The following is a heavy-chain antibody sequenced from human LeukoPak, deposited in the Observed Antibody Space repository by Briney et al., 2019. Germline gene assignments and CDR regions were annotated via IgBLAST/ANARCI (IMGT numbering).Heavy chain of an antibody. V-gene: IGHV3-73*01. D-gene: IGHD3-22*01. CDR3: TRQDYYDSSGSDAFDI. CDR1: GFAFSDSA. CDR2: IRSKANSYAT. J-gene: IGHJ3*02. Sequence: PGGSLRLSCAASGFAFSDSAMHWVRQASGKWLEWVGRIRSKANSYATAYTASVRGRFTISRDDSKNTAYLQMNSLKTEDTAVYYCTRQDYYDSSGSDAFDIRGQGTMVTVSA.